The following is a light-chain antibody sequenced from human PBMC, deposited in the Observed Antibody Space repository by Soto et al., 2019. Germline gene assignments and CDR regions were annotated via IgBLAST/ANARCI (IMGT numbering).Light chain of an antibody. CDR2: DAS. CDR3: QQRNSWPWT. Sequence: EIVLTQSAATLSLSPGESATLSCRASQSASSYLAWYQQKPGQAPRLLIYDASTRATGIPARFSGSGSGTDFTLTISSLEPEDFAVYYCQQRNSWPWTFGQGTKVDIK. J-gene: IGKJ1*01. V-gene: IGKV3-11*01. CDR1: QSASSY.